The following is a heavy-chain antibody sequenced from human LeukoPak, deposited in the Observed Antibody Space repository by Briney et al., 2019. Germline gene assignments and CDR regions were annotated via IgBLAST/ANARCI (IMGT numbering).Heavy chain of an antibody. CDR2: IYHSGST. J-gene: IGHJ4*02. Sequence: SETLSLTCTVSGGSISSGYYWGWIRQPPGKGLEWIGSIYHSGSTYYNPSLKSRVTISVDTSKNKFSLKLSSVTAADTAVYYCARPGRFDYWGQGTLVTVSS. CDR3: ARPGRFDY. V-gene: IGHV4-38-2*02. CDR1: GGSISSGYY.